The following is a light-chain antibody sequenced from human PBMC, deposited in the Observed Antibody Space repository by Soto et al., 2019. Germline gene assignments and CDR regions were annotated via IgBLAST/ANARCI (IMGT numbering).Light chain of an antibody. CDR3: QVWDSLSDHHV. CDR1: KIETKT. CDR2: DDS. V-gene: IGLV3-21*02. J-gene: IGLJ1*01. Sequence: SYELTQPPSVSVAPGQTARISCGGNKIETKTVFWYQQKPGQAPVVVVSDDSVRPSGIPERLSGSNSGGTATLSIIGVEAGDEADYYCQVWDSLSDHHVFGPGTKVTVL.